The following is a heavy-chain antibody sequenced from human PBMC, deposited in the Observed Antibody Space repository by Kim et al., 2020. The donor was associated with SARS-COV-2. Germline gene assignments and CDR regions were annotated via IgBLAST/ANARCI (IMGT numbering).Heavy chain of an antibody. V-gene: IGHV4-34*01. D-gene: IGHD3-16*01. CDR2: INHSGST. J-gene: IGHJ4*02. Sequence: INHSGSTTSNPSLKSRVTISVDTSKNQFSLKLSSVTAADTAVYYCARGGVWGQGTLVTVSS. CDR3: ARGGV.